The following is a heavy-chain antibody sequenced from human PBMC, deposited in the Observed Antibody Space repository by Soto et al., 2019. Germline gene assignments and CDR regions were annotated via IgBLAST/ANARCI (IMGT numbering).Heavy chain of an antibody. CDR1: GGTFSSYA. V-gene: IGHV1-69*13. J-gene: IGHJ3*02. CDR3: ARGYYDSRAFDI. CDR2: IIPIFGTA. D-gene: IGHD3-22*01. Sequence: ASVKVSFKASGGTFSSYAISWLRQAPGQGLEWMGGIIPIFGTANYAQKFQGRVTITADESTSTAYMELSSLRSEDTAVYYCARGYYDSRAFDIWGQGTMVTVSS.